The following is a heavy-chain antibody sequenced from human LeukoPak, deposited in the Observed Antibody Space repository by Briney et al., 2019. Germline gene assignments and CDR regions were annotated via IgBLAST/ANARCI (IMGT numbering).Heavy chain of an antibody. CDR1: GFTFGSYT. Sequence: PGGSLRLSCAASGFTFGSYTMHWVRQAPGKGLEWASYLTPGGTIYYGDSVRGRFTISRDNAKSSLYLQMNSLRVEDTAVYYCVRDLSASYYDFWGQGTLVTVSS. J-gene: IGHJ4*02. D-gene: IGHD3-3*01. V-gene: IGHV3-48*03. CDR2: LTPGGTI. CDR3: VRDLSASYYDF.